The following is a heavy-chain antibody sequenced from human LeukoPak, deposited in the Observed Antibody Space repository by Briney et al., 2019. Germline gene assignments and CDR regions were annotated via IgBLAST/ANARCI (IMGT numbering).Heavy chain of an antibody. J-gene: IGHJ3*02. V-gene: IGHV4-59*01. CDR2: IYYSGST. CDR1: GGSTSSYY. D-gene: IGHD3-10*01. CDR3: ARDRGGWSDAFDI. Sequence: SETLSLTCTVSGGSTSSYYWSWIRQPPGKGLEWIGYIYYSGSTNYNPSLKSRVTISVDTSKNQFSLKLSSVTAADTAVYYCARDRGGWSDAFDIWGQGTMVTVSS.